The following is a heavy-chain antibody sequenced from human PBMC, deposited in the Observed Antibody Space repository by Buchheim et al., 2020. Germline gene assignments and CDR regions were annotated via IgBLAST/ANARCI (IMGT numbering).Heavy chain of an antibody. CDR1: GFTLRTYW. CDR3: ARDLSGSQDY. J-gene: IGHJ4*02. CDR2: INEDGGFT. Sequence: EVQLEESGGGLVQPGGSLRLSCAASGFTLRTYWMHWVRQAPGKGLEWVSRINEDGGFTNYADSVKGRFTISRDNAENTLYLQMTSLRVEDTAMYYCARDLSGSQDYWGQGTL. V-gene: IGHV3-74*01. D-gene: IGHD1-26*01.